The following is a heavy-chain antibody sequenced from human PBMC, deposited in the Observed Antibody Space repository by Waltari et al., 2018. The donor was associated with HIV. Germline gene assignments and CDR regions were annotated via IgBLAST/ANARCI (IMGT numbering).Heavy chain of an antibody. CDR3: ARDVSPYGGNLPSWFDP. CDR2: IYNSGRT. CDR1: GYSISSGYY. V-gene: IGHV4-38-2*02. J-gene: IGHJ5*02. Sequence: QVQLQESGPGLVKPSETLSLTCAVSGYSISSGYYWGWIRQPPGKGLEWIGSIYNSGRTYYNPSLKSRVTISVDTSKNQFSLKLNSVTAADTAVYYCARDVSPYGGNLPSWFDPWGQGTLVTVSS. D-gene: IGHD2-21*02.